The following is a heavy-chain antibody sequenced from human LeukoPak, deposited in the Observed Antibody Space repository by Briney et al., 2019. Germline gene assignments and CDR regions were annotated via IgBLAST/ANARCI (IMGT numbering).Heavy chain of an antibody. Sequence: SQTLSLTCAISGESVSSNSAAWNWIRQSPSRGLEWLGRTYYRSKWSTYYAVSVKSRISINRDTSKNQISLQLNSVTPEDTAVYYCARSTGPIDYWGQGTLVTVSS. V-gene: IGHV6-1*01. CDR1: GESVSSNSAA. D-gene: IGHD1-1*01. CDR2: TYYRSKWST. CDR3: ARSTGPIDY. J-gene: IGHJ4*02.